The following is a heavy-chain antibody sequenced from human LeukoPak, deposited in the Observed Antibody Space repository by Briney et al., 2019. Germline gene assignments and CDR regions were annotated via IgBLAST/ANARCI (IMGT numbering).Heavy chain of an antibody. V-gene: IGHV3-7*01. D-gene: IGHD4-17*01. CDR2: IKQDGSEK. Sequence: GGSLRLSCAASGFTFSSYWMSWVRQAPGKGLEWVANIKQDGSEKYYVDSVKGRFTISRDNAKNSLYLQMNSLRAEDTAVYYCASTYRKNYGDYVSYFDYWGRGTLVTVSS. CDR1: GFTFSSYW. CDR3: ASTYRKNYGDYVSYFDY. J-gene: IGHJ4*02.